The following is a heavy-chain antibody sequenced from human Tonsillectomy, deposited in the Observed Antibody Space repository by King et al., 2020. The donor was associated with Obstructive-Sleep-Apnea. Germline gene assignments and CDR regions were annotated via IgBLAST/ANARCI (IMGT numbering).Heavy chain of an antibody. CDR3: ARVTLRSVWTGESMSPPFDF. Sequence: VQLVQSGTEVKKPGASVKVSCKTSDYTLTNHGITWVRQAPGHGLEWMGWISAYNGNTNYAQKFQGRVSMTTDTSTRTAYMELRSLRSDDTAVYYCARVTLRSVWTGESMSPPFDFWGQGTLVTVSS. CDR1: DYTLTNHG. J-gene: IGHJ4*02. V-gene: IGHV1-18*04. D-gene: IGHD3-10*01. CDR2: ISAYNGNT.